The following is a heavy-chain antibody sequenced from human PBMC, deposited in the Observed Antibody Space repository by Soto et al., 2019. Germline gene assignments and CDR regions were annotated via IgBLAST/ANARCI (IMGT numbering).Heavy chain of an antibody. CDR2: INHSGST. J-gene: IGHJ6*02. D-gene: IGHD3-10*01. Sequence: PSETLSLTCAVYGGSFSGYYWSWIRQPPGKGLEWIGEINHSGSTNYNPSLKSRVTITIDTSKNQFSLKLSSVTAADTAVYYCARFIGSFGDGGWGGYYYYGMDVWGQGTTVTVSS. CDR1: GGSFSGYY. CDR3: ARFIGSFGDGGWGGYYYYGMDV. V-gene: IGHV4-34*01.